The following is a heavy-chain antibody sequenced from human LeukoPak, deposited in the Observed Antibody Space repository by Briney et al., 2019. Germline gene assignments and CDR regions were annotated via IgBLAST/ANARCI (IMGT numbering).Heavy chain of an antibody. J-gene: IGHJ4*02. D-gene: IGHD6-13*01. V-gene: IGHV4-39*01. CDR3: ARQEIAAAPTVFDY. Sequence: PSETLSLTCTVSGGSISSSSYYWGWIRQPPGKGLEWIGSIYYSGSTYYNPSPKSRVTISVDTSKNQFSLKLSSVTAADTAVYYCARQEIAAAPTVFDYWGQGTLVTVSS. CDR1: GGSISSSSYY. CDR2: IYYSGST.